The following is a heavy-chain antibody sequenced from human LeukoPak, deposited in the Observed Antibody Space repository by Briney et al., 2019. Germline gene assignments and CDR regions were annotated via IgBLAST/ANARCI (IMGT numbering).Heavy chain of an antibody. D-gene: IGHD3-22*01. V-gene: IGHV1-8*03. Sequence: ASVKVSCKASGYTFASYDINWVRQATGQGLEWMGWMNPNSGNTGYAQKFQGRVTITRNTSISTAYMELSRLRSDDTAVYYCARDYYDSSGYYLIGWFDPWGQGTLVTVSS. CDR1: GYTFASYD. CDR3: ARDYYDSSGYYLIGWFDP. J-gene: IGHJ5*02. CDR2: MNPNSGNT.